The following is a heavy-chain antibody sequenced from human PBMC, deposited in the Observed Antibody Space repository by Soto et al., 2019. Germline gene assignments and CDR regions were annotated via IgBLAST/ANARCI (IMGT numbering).Heavy chain of an antibody. Sequence: ETLSLTCAVYGGSFSGYYWSWIRQPPGKGLEWIGEINHSGSTNYNPSLKSRVTISVDTSKNQFSLKLSSVTAADTAVYYCAREPGIAAAGIFDYWGQGTLVTVS. CDR2: INHSGST. D-gene: IGHD6-13*01. J-gene: IGHJ4*02. CDR3: AREPGIAAAGIFDY. V-gene: IGHV4-34*01. CDR1: GGSFSGYY.